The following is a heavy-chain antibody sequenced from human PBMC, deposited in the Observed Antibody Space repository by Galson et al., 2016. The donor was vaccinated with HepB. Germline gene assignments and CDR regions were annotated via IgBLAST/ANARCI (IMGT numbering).Heavy chain of an antibody. V-gene: IGHV3-30*02. Sequence: VRQAPGKGLEWVANIKQDGINKYYADSVKGRFTISRDNSKNTLYLQMNSPRAEDTAVYYCAKLVGHCSGTSCPWDYHYYMDVWSKGTTVTVSS. CDR3: AKLVGHCSGTSCPWDYHYYMDV. D-gene: IGHD2-2*01. J-gene: IGHJ6*03. CDR2: IKQDGINK.